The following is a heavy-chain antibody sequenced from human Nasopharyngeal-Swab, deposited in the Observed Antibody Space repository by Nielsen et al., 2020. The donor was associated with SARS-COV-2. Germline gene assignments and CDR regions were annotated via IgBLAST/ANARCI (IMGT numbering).Heavy chain of an antibody. Sequence: GGSLRLSCTASGFTFGDYAMSWVHQAPGKGLEWVGFIRSKAYGGTTEYAASVKGRFTISRDDSKSIAYLQMNSLKTEDTAVYYCTRDDFWSGYHDYWGQGTLVTVSS. CDR3: TRDDFWSGYHDY. D-gene: IGHD3-3*01. CDR1: GFTFGDYA. J-gene: IGHJ4*02. CDR2: IRSKAYGGTT. V-gene: IGHV3-49*04.